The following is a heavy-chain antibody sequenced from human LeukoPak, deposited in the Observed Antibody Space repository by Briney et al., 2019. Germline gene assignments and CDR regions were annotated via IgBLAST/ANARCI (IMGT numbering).Heavy chain of an antibody. CDR3: AKGRLNFDY. V-gene: IGHV3-30*18. Sequence: GGSLRLSCAASGFTFSRYGMHWVRQAPGKGLEWVAVISYDGSNKYYADSVKGRFTISRDNSKNTLYLQMNSLRAEDTAVYYCAKGRLNFDYWGQGTLVTVSS. CDR1: GFTFSRYG. D-gene: IGHD3-22*01. J-gene: IGHJ4*02. CDR2: ISYDGSNK.